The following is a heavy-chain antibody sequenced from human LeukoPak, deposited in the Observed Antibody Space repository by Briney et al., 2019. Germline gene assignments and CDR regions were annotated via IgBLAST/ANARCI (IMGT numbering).Heavy chain of an antibody. CDR2: IYYSGST. V-gene: IGHV4-34*01. D-gene: IGHD3-22*01. CDR1: GGSFSGYY. J-gene: IGHJ2*01. Sequence: SETLSLTCAVYGGSFSGYYWSWIRQPPGKGLEWIGSIYYSGSTYYNPSLKSRVTISVDTSKNQFSLKLSSVTAADTAVYYCARGYYDSSGWEWYFDLWGRGTLVTVSS. CDR3: ARGYYDSSGWEWYFDL.